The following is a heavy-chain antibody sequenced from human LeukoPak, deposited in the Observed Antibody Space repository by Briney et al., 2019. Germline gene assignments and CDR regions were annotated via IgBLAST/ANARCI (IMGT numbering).Heavy chain of an antibody. D-gene: IGHD6-6*01. V-gene: IGHV1-46*01. CDR3: ARDYSILTISARPDYYYYMDV. CDR1: GYTFTSYY. CDR2: IDPSGGST. J-gene: IGHJ6*03. Sequence: ASVKVSCKASGYTFTSYYMHWVRQAPGQGLEWMGIIDPSGGSTSYAQKFQGRVTMTRDTSTSTVYMELSSLRSEDTAVYYCARDYSILTISARPDYYYYMDVWGKGTTVTVSS.